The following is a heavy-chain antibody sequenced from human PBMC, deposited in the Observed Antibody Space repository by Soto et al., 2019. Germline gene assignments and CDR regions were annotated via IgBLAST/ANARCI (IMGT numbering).Heavy chain of an antibody. CDR3: AKDDDYGDYTTFDI. V-gene: IGHV3-9*01. J-gene: IGHJ3*02. CDR1: GFTFDDYA. D-gene: IGHD4-17*01. Sequence: GGSLRLSCAASGFTFDDYAMHWVRQAPGKGLERVSGISWNSGSIGYADSVKGRFTISRDNAKNSLYLQMNSLRAEDTALYYCAKDDDYGDYTTFDIWGQGTMVTVSS. CDR2: ISWNSGSI.